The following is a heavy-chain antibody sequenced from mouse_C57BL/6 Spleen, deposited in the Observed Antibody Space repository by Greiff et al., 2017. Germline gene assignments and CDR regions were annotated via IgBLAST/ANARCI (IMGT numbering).Heavy chain of an antibody. CDR1: GYTFTDYE. V-gene: IGHV1-15*01. CDR3: PPYYGSIYGYFDV. D-gene: IGHD1-1*01. Sequence: QVQLKESGAELVRPGASVTLSCKASGYTFTDYEMHWVKQTPVHGLEWIGAIDPETGGTAYNQKFRGKAILTADKSSSTAYMELRSLTSEDSAVYYCPPYYGSIYGYFDVWGTGTTVTVSS. CDR2: IDPETGGT. J-gene: IGHJ1*03.